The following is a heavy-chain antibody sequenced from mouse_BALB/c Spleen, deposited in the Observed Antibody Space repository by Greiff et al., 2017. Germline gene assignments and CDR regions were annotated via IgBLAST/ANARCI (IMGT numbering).Heavy chain of an antibody. D-gene: IGHD1-1*01. CDR1: GYTFTSYY. CDR3: TKGYYYGSSAHYYAMDY. CDR2: INPSNGGT. V-gene: IGHV1S81*02. J-gene: IGHJ4*01. Sequence: QVQLQQSGAELVKPGASVKLSCKASGYTFTSYYMYWVKQRPGQGLEWIGEINPSNGGTNFNEKFKSKATLTVDKSSSTAYMQLSSLTSEDSAVYYCTKGYYYGSSAHYYAMDYWGQGTSVTVSS.